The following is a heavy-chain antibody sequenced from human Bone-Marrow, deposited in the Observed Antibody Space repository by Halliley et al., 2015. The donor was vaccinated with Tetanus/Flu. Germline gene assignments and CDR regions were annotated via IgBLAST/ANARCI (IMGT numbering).Heavy chain of an antibody. CDR1: GFSFTTHT. Sequence: SLRLSCAASGFSFTTHTMKWVRQAPGKGLEWVASITSSSTYTYYADSVKGRFTISRDNAKNSLYLQMNSLRAEDTAVYYCASLPPNYWGQGTLVTVSS. CDR2: ITSSSTYT. CDR3: ASLPPNY. J-gene: IGHJ4*02. V-gene: IGHV3-21*01.